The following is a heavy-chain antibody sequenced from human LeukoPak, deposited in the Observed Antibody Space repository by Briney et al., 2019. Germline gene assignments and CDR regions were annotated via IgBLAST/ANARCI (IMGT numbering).Heavy chain of an antibody. J-gene: IGHJ4*02. V-gene: IGHV1-8*01. Sequence: ASVKVSCKASGYTFTSYDINWVRQATGQGLEWMGWMNPNSGNTGYAQKLQGRVTMTRNTSISTAYMELSSLRSEDTAVYYCARRYYYGSGGYYPNDYWGQGTLVTVSS. CDR3: ARRYYYGSGGYYPNDY. CDR2: MNPNSGNT. D-gene: IGHD3-10*01. CDR1: GYTFTSYD.